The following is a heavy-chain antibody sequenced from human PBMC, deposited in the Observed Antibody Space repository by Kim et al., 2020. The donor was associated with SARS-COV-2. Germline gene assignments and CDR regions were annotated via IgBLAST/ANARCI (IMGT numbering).Heavy chain of an antibody. V-gene: IGHV4-30-2*01. CDR3: ASAGIAVAGFDAFDI. J-gene: IGHJ3*02. D-gene: IGHD6-19*01. Sequence: PSLKSRVTRSVDRSKNQFSLKLSSVAAADTAVYYCASAGIAVAGFDAFDIWGQGTMVTVSS.